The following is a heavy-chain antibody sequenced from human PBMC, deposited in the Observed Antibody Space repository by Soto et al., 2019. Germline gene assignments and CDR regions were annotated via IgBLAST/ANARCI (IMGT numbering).Heavy chain of an antibody. Sequence: GGSLRLSCAASGFTFSNYAMHWVRQAPGKGPEWVAIISYDGSNKYYADSVKGRFIISRDNSKNTLYLQMNSLRAEDTAVYYCAKDLVAVAGPGGFDYWGQGTLVTVSS. CDR3: AKDLVAVAGPGGFDY. D-gene: IGHD6-19*01. CDR1: GFTFSNYA. V-gene: IGHV3-30-3*01. CDR2: ISYDGSNK. J-gene: IGHJ4*02.